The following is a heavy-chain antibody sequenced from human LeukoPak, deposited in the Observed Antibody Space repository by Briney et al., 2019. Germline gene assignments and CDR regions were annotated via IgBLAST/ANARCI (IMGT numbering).Heavy chain of an antibody. D-gene: IGHD2-15*01. Sequence: GGSLRLSCAASGFTFSSYAMHWVRQAPGKGLEYVSAISSNGGSTYYANSVKGRFTISRDNSKNTLYLQMGSLRAEDMAVYYCARVYCSGGSCYWVSPPDYWGQGTLVTVSS. CDR1: GFTFSSYA. CDR3: ARVYCSGGSCYWVSPPDY. J-gene: IGHJ4*02. CDR2: ISSNGGST. V-gene: IGHV3-64*01.